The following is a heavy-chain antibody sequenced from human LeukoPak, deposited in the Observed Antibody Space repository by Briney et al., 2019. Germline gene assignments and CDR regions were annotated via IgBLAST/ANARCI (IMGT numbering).Heavy chain of an antibody. Sequence: PGGSLRLSCAASGFTFSSYAMHWVRQAPGKGLEWVAVISYDGSNKYYADSVKGRFTISRDNSKNTLYLQMNSLRAEDTAVYYCARDYSQYSSSWYIGYWGQGTLVAVSS. CDR2: ISYDGSNK. D-gene: IGHD6-13*01. J-gene: IGHJ4*02. V-gene: IGHV3-30*04. CDR3: ARDYSQYSSSWYIGY. CDR1: GFTFSSYA.